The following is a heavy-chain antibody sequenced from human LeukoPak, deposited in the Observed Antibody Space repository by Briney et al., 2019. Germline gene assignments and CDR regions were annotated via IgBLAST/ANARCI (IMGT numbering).Heavy chain of an antibody. D-gene: IGHD1-26*01. Sequence: SGGSLRPSCAASGFTVSSNYMSWVRQAPGKGLEWVSVIYSGGSTYYADSVKGRFTISRDNSKNTLYLQMNSLRAEDTAVYYCARESGVGALFDYWGQGTLVTVSS. CDR1: GFTVSSNY. CDR2: IYSGGST. V-gene: IGHV3-53*01. CDR3: ARESGVGALFDY. J-gene: IGHJ4*02.